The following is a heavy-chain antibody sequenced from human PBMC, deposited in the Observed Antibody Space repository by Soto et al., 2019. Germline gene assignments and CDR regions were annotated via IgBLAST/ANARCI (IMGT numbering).Heavy chain of an antibody. V-gene: IGHV3-33*01. J-gene: IGHJ6*02. CDR3: ARVYCSGGSCYSGTSYYYYYGMDV. Sequence: GGSLRLSCAASGFTFSSYGMHWVRQAPGKGLEWVAVIWYDGSNKYYADSVKGRFTISRDNSKNTLYLQMNSLRAEDTAVYYWARVYCSGGSCYSGTSYYYYYGMDVWGQGTTVTVSS. CDR1: GFTFSSYG. CDR2: IWYDGSNK. D-gene: IGHD2-15*01.